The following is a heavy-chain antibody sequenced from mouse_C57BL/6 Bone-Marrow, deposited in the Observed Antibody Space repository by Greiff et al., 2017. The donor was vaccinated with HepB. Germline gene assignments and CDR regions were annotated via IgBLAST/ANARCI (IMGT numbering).Heavy chain of an antibody. CDR3: ARGSYDYAMDY. CDR2: ISDGGSYT. Sequence: EVQLVESGGGLVKPGGSLNLSCAASGFTFSSYAMSWVRQTPEKRLEWVATISDGGSYTYYPAIVKGRFTISRDNAKNNLYLQMSHLKSEDTAMYYCARGSYDYAMDYGGQGTSVTVSS. V-gene: IGHV5-4*01. D-gene: IGHD6-1*01. CDR1: GFTFSSYA. J-gene: IGHJ4*01.